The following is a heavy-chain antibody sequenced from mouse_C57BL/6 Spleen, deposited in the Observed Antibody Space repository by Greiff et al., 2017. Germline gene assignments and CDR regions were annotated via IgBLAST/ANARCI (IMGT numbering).Heavy chain of an antibody. CDR2: ISDGGSYT. V-gene: IGHV5-4*01. CDR1: GFTFSSYA. CDR3: ARDRTGSDY. Sequence: EVMLVESGGGLVKPGGSLKLSCAASGFTFSSYAMAWVRQTPEKRLEWVATISDGGSYTYYPDNVKGRFTISRDNAKNHLYLQMSHLKSEDTAMYYCARDRTGSDYWGQGTTRTVSS. D-gene: IGHD4-1*01. J-gene: IGHJ2*01.